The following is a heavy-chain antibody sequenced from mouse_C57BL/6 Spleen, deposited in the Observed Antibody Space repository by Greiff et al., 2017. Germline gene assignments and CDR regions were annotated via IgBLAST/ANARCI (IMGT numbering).Heavy chain of an antibody. CDR3: ARGDTTPWYFDV. V-gene: IGHV1-18*01. CDR1: GYTFTDYN. J-gene: IGHJ1*03. CDR2: INPNNGGT. D-gene: IGHD1-1*01. Sequence: VQLQQSGPELVKPGASVKIPCKASGYTFTDYNMDWVKQSHGKSLEWIGDINPNNGGTIYNQKFKGKATLTVDKSSSTAYMELRGLTSEDTAVYYCARGDTTPWYFDVWGTGTTVTVSS.